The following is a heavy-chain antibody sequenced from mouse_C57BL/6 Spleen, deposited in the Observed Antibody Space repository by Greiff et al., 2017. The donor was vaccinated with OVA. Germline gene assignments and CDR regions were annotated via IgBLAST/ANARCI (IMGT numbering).Heavy chain of an antibody. CDR1: GFTFSSYG. V-gene: IGHV5-6*02. J-gene: IGHJ1*03. CDR3: ARQGGNYEYFDV. CDR2: ISSGGSYT. Sequence: DVKLVESGGDLVKPGGSLKLSCAASGFTFSSYGMSWVRQTPDKRLEWVATISSGGSYTYYPDSVKGRFTISRDNAKNTLYLQMSSLKSEDTAMDYCARQGGNYEYFDVWGTGTTVTVSS. D-gene: IGHD2-1*01.